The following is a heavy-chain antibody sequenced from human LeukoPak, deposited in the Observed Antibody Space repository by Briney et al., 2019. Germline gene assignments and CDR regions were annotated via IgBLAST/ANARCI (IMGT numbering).Heavy chain of an antibody. CDR2: IISIFGIA. J-gene: IGHJ4*02. D-gene: IGHD3-22*01. CDR3: AREGYYDSSGYYPPAYYFDY. V-gene: IGHV1-69*04. Sequence: SVKVSCKASGGIFSSYAISSVRQAPGQGLEWMGRIISIFGIANYAQKLQGRVTITADKSTSTAYMELSSLRSEDTAVYYCAREGYYDSSGYYPPAYYFDYWGQGTLVTVSS. CDR1: GGIFSSYA.